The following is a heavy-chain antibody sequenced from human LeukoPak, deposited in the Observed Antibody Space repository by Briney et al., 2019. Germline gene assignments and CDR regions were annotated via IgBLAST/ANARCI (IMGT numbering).Heavy chain of an antibody. J-gene: IGHJ4*02. CDR1: GFTFSSYG. CDR2: IWYDGSNK. Sequence: GRSLTLSCVVSGFTFSSYGMHWVRQAPGKGLEWVALIWYDGSNKYYADSVKGRFTISRDNSKNTLYLQMNSLRADDTAVYYCARDVFTTYDTGGGYFDYWGPGILDSVSS. V-gene: IGHV3-33*01. D-gene: IGHD3-22*01. CDR3: ARDVFTTYDTGGGYFDY.